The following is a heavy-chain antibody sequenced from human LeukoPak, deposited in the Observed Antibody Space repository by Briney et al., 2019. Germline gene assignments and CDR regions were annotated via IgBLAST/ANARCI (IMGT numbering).Heavy chain of an antibody. D-gene: IGHD3-10*01. V-gene: IGHV1-18*01. CDR2: ISAYNGNT. J-gene: IGHJ6*03. CDR3: ARVQGLLWFGELMSLEYYYMDV. CDR1: GYTFTSYA. Sequence: ASVKVSCKASGYTFTSYAMNWVRQAPGQGLEWMGWISAYNGNTNYAQKLQGRVTMTTDTSTSTAYMELRSLRSDDTAVYYCARVQGLLWFGELMSLEYYYMDVWGKGTTVTVSS.